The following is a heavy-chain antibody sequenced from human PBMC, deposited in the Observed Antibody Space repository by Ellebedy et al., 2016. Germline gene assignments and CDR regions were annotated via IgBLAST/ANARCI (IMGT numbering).Heavy chain of an antibody. CDR3: ARLTITFGGVMPGYFDC. D-gene: IGHD3-16*01. J-gene: IGHJ4*02. CDR2: IYPGDSDT. Sequence: GGSLRLSCKGSGYNFTNYWIGWVRQMPGKGLEWMGIIYPGDSDTRYSPSFQGQVTISTDKSISTAYLQWSSLKASDTAMYYCARLTITFGGVMPGYFDCWGQGTLVTVSS. CDR1: GYNFTNYW. V-gene: IGHV5-51*01.